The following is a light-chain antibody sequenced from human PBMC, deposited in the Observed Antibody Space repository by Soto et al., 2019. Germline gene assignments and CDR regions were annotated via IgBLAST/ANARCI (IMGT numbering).Light chain of an antibody. CDR3: QTWGTGIRV. Sequence: QLVLTQSPSASASLGASVTLTCTLSSGHRNYAIAWHQQQPEKGPRYLMKVNIDGSHNKGDGIPDRFSGSSSGAERYLTISSLQSEAEADYYCQTWGTGIRVFGGGTNLTVL. CDR2: VNIDGSH. J-gene: IGLJ2*01. CDR1: SGHRNYA. V-gene: IGLV4-69*01.